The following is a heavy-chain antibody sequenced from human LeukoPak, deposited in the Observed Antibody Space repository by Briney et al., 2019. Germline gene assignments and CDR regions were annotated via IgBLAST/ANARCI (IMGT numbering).Heavy chain of an antibody. Sequence: PSETLSLTCTVSGDSINNYYWSWIRQPPGKGLEYIGYVYYSGSTNYNPSLKSRVTMSVDTSKNQFSLKLSSVTVADRAVYYCARPYYYGSGNYYNWYLDLWGRGTLVTVSS. CDR2: VYYSGST. J-gene: IGHJ2*01. V-gene: IGHV4-59*01. D-gene: IGHD3-10*01. CDR1: GDSINNYY. CDR3: ARPYYYGSGNYYNWYLDL.